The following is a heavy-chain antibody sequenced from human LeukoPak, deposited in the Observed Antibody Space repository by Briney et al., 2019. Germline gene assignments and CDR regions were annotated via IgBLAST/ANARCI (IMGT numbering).Heavy chain of an antibody. Sequence: SVKVSCEAFLGTFSNYAITWVRQAPGQGLEWMGRIIPIFGTANYAQKFQGRVTITTDESTSTDYMELSRLRSEDTAVYYGARGDGYGYNWFDSWGQGTLVTVSP. CDR3: ARGDGYGYNWFDS. CDR2: IIPIFGTA. CDR1: LGTFSNYA. J-gene: IGHJ5*01. D-gene: IGHD5-24*01. V-gene: IGHV1-69*05.